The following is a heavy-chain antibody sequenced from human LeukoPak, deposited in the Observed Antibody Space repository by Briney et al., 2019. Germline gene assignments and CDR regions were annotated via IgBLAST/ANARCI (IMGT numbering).Heavy chain of an antibody. CDR2: ISGSSGST. CDR3: AKDPGYCSSTSCYNYFDY. CDR1: GFTFSSYA. V-gene: IGHV3-23*01. J-gene: IGHJ4*02. Sequence: GGSLRLSCAASGFTFSSYAMSWVRQAPGKGLEWVSAISGSSGSTYYADSVKGRFTISRDNSKNTLYLQMNSLRAEDTAVYYCAKDPGYCSSTSCYNYFDYWGQGTLVTVSS. D-gene: IGHD2-2*01.